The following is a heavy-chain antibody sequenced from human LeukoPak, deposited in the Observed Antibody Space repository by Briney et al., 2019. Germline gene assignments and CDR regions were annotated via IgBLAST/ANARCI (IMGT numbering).Heavy chain of an antibody. Sequence: ASVKVSCKASGGTLDSYVISWVRQAPGQGLEWMGGIIPISGTTNYAQKFQGRVTITADKSTSTAYMELSSLRSEDTAVYYCARADYDILTGYYGPPYYFDYWGQGTLVTVSS. CDR3: ARADYDILTGYYGPPYYFDY. CDR2: IIPISGTT. D-gene: IGHD3-9*01. V-gene: IGHV1-69*06. CDR1: GGTLDSYV. J-gene: IGHJ4*02.